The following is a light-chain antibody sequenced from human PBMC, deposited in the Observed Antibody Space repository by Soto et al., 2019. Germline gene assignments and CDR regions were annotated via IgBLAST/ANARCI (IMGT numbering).Light chain of an antibody. V-gene: IGKV2-28*01. Sequence: DIVMTQSPLSLPVTPGEPASISCRSSQSLLHSNGYNYWDWYLQKPGQSPQLLIYLGSNRASGVPDRFSGSGSGTDFTLKISRVEAEDVGVYYGMQALQTRLTFGGGTKVEIK. J-gene: IGKJ4*01. CDR1: QSLLHSNGYNY. CDR2: LGS. CDR3: MQALQTRLT.